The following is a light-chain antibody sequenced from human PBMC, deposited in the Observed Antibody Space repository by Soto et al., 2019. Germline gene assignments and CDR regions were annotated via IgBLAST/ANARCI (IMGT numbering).Light chain of an antibody. J-gene: IGLJ1*01. CDR2: GNI. V-gene: IGLV1-40*01. CDR3: QSYDSSLSGFYV. CDR1: SSNIGAGYD. Sequence: QSVLTQPASVSGAPGQRVTITCTGSSSNIGAGYDVHWYQQLPGTAPKLLIYGNINRPSGVPDRFSGSKSGTSASLAITGLQAEDEADYYCQSYDSSLSGFYVFGTGTKLTVL.